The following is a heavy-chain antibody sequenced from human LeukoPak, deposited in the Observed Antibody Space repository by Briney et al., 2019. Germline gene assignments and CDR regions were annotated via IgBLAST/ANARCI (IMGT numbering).Heavy chain of an antibody. J-gene: IGHJ4*02. Sequence: GGSLRLSCAASGFTFSSYGMHWVRQAPGKGLEWVAFIRYDGSNKYYADSVKGRFTISRDNSKNTLYLQMNSLTAEDTALYYCAKDRAFGQFLWGNDYWGQGTLVTVSS. D-gene: IGHD3-10*01. CDR1: GFTFSSYG. V-gene: IGHV3-30*02. CDR2: IRYDGSNK. CDR3: AKDRAFGQFLWGNDY.